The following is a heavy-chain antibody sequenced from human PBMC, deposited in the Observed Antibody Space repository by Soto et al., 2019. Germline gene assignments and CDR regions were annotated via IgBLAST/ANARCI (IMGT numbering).Heavy chain of an antibody. Sequence: SETLSLTCSVSGGSFSNYFWTWIRHPPGKGLEWIVEISVSEGTNYNSSLKCRVTISVDTFKNQFALKLSSVTAADTAAYYCARGRGRVYCSNGLCQNQNYFDYWGLGTLGTVSS. CDR1: GGSFSNYF. CDR3: ARGRGRVYCSNGLCQNQNYFDY. D-gene: IGHD2-8*01. V-gene: IGHV4-34*01. CDR2: ISVSEGT. J-gene: IGHJ4*02.